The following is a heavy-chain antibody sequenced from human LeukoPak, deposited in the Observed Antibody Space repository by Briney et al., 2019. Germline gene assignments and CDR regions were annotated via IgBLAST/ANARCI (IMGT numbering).Heavy chain of an antibody. V-gene: IGHV3-30-3*01. CDR1: GFTFSSYA. J-gene: IGHJ4*02. Sequence: GGSLRLSCAASGFTFSSYAMHWVRQAPGKGLEWVAVISYDGSNKYYADSVKGRFTISRDNAKNSLYLQMNSLRAEDTAVYYCTRVLYSSGWYGDHYWGQGTLVTVSS. D-gene: IGHD6-19*01. CDR3: TRVLYSSGWYGDHY. CDR2: ISYDGSNK.